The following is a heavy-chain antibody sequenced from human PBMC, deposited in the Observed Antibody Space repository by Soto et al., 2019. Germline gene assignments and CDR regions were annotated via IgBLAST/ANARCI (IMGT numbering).Heavy chain of an antibody. V-gene: IGHV3-49*04. CDR2: IRSKAYGGTT. CDR1: GFTFGDYA. J-gene: IGHJ6*02. CDR3: TSQFSRISIYYYGMDV. D-gene: IGHD2-15*01. Sequence: GGSLRLSCTASGFTFGDYAMSWVRQAPGKGLEWVGFIRSKAYGGTTEYAASVKGRFTISRDDSKSIAYLQMNSLKTEDTAVYYCTSQFSRISIYYYGMDVWGQGTTVTVS.